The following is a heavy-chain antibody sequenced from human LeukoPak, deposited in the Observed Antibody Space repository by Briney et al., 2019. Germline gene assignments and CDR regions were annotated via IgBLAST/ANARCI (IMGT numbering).Heavy chain of an antibody. V-gene: IGHV3-30-3*01. CDR1: GFTFSSYA. Sequence: GGSLRLSRAASGFTFSSYAMHWVRQAPGKGLEWVAVISYDGSNKYYADSVKGRFTISRDNSKNTLYLQMNSLRAEDTAVYYCARDTYYYDSSGYGVIPQGFDYWGQGTLVTVSS. D-gene: IGHD3-22*01. J-gene: IGHJ4*02. CDR3: ARDTYYYDSSGYGVIPQGFDY. CDR2: ISYDGSNK.